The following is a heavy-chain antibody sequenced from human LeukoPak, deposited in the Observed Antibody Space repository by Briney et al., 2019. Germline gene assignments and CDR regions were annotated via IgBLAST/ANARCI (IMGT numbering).Heavy chain of an antibody. CDR3: ARHNCSGGSCYDYYYYGMDV. V-gene: IGHV4-59*08. Sequence: PSETLSLTCTGSGGSISSYYWSWIRQPPGKGLEWIGYINYSGSTNYNPSLKSRVTISVDTSKNQFSLKLSSVTAADTAVYYCARHNCSGGSCYDYYYYGMDVWGQGTTVTVSS. J-gene: IGHJ6*02. CDR2: INYSGST. D-gene: IGHD2-15*01. CDR1: GGSISSYY.